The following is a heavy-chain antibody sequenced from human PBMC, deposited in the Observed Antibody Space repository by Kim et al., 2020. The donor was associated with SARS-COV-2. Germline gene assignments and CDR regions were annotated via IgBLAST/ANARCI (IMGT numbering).Heavy chain of an antibody. CDR1: GFTFGDYW. D-gene: IGHD3-16*01. CDR3: ARDMIGSGDALDI. V-gene: IGHV3-7*03. CDR2: IKEDGSSK. Sequence: GGSLRLSCAASGFTFGDYWMSWVRQAPGKGLEYVANIKEDGSSKFYVDSVRGRSTISRDNAKNSLYLQMNSLSAEDTAVYYCARDMIGSGDALDIWGQGTMVTVSS. J-gene: IGHJ3*02.